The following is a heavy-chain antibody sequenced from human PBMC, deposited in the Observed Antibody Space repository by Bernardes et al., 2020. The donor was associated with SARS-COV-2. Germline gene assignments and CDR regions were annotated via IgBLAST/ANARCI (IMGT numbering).Heavy chain of an antibody. D-gene: IGHD6-19*01. CDR2: IYPGDSDT. J-gene: IGHJ3*02. V-gene: IGHV5-51*01. CDR1: GYSFTAYW. CDR3: ARQRGWLAVAGTSVAFDI. Sequence: GESLKISCQGFGYSFTAYWIAWVRQMPGKGLEWMGIIYPGDSDTRYNPSFQGQVTISADKSITTAYLQWSSLRATDTATYYCARQRGWLAVAGTSVAFDIWGQGTMVTVSS.